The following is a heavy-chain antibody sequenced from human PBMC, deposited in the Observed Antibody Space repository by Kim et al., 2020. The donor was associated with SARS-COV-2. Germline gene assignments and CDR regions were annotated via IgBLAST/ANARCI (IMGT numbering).Heavy chain of an antibody. D-gene: IGHD6-13*01. CDR1: GFTFSSYG. Sequence: GGSLRLSCAASGFTFSSYGMHWVRQAPGKGLEWVAVISYDGSNKYYADSVKGRFTISRDNSKNTLYLQMNSLRAEDTAVYYCAKGYSPWGVYYYGMDVWGQGTTVTVSS. CDR2: ISYDGSNK. V-gene: IGHV3-30*18. J-gene: IGHJ6*02. CDR3: AKGYSPWGVYYYGMDV.